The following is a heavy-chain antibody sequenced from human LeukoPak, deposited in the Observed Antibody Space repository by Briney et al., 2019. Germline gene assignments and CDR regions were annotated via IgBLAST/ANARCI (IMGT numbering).Heavy chain of an antibody. D-gene: IGHD3-10*01. V-gene: IGHV3-30*04. CDR1: RFTFRNYA. Sequence: GGSLRLSCAASRFTFRNYAMHWVRQAPGKGLEWVAFISSDGTNKDYADSVKGRYSISRDNSKNTLYLQMNRLRADDTAVYYCARDRSQEFDPWGQGTLVTVSS. CDR3: ARDRSQEFDP. J-gene: IGHJ5*02. CDR2: ISSDGTNK.